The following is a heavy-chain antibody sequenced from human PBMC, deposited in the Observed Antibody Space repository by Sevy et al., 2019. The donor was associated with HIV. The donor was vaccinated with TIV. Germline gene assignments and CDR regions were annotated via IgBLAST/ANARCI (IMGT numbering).Heavy chain of an antibody. Sequence: GGSLRLSCAASGFTFSSYGMHWVRQAPGKGLEWVAVISYDGSNKYYADSVKGRFTISRDNSKNTLYLQMNSLRAEDTAVYYCAKEGDWGSYNYYYYGMDVWGQGTTVTVSS. V-gene: IGHV3-30*18. CDR2: ISYDGSNK. CDR1: GFTFSSYG. J-gene: IGHJ6*02. D-gene: IGHD3-16*01. CDR3: AKEGDWGSYNYYYYGMDV.